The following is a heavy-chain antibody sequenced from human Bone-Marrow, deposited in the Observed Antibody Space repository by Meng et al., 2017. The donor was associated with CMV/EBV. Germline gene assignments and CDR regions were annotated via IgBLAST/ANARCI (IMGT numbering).Heavy chain of an antibody. CDR2: IKEDGSEK. CDR1: GFTFSTYW. J-gene: IGHJ4*02. D-gene: IGHD5-24*01. Sequence: GGSLRLSCSASGFTFSTYWMNWVRQAPGKGLEWVASIKEDGSEKYYVDSVKGRFTISRDNAKNSLYLQMNSLRAEDTAVYYCARIDRDGYDYYFDYWGQGTLATVSS. CDR3: ARIDRDGYDYYFDY. V-gene: IGHV3-7*01.